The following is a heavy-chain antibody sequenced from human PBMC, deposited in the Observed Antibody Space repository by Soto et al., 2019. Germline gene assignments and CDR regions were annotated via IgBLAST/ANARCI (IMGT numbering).Heavy chain of an antibody. Sequence: SETLSLTCTVSGGSISSSSYYWGWIRQPPGKGLEWIGSIYYSGSTYYNPSLKSRVTISVDTSKNQFSLKLSSVTAADTAVYYCARGPRYSFDYWGQGTLVTVSS. CDR3: ARGPRYSFDY. CDR2: IYYSGST. D-gene: IGHD5-18*01. J-gene: IGHJ4*02. CDR1: GGSISSSSYY. V-gene: IGHV4-39*07.